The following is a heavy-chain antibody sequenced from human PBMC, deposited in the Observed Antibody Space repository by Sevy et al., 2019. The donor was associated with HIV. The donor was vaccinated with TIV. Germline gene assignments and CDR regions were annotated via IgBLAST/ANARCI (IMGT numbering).Heavy chain of an antibody. CDR3: AKDDIVVVPAAISRYYYYYGMDV. J-gene: IGHJ6*02. CDR2: ISSSSSYI. Sequence: GGSLRLSCAASGFTFSSYSMNWVRQAPGKGLEWVSSISSSSSYIYYADSWKGRFTISRDNAKNSPYLQMNSLRAEDTAVYYCAKDDIVVVPAAISRYYYYYGMDVWGQGTTVTVSS. D-gene: IGHD2-2*02. V-gene: IGHV3-21*01. CDR1: GFTFSSYS.